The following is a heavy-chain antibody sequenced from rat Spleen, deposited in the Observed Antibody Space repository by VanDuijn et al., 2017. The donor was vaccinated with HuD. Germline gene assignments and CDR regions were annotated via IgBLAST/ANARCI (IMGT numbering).Heavy chain of an antibody. J-gene: IGHJ2*01. Sequence: EVQLVESGGGLVQPGRSLKLSCAASGFIFSDFYMAWVRQAPTKGLEWGATISYGDSSGHSSTYYRDSVKGRFTISRDNAKSTLSLQMDSLRSEDTATYYCARRHYGYTDYFDSWGQGVMVTVSS. CDR3: ARRHYGYTDYFDS. CDR2: ISYGDSSGHSST. D-gene: IGHD1-11*01. CDR1: GFIFSDFY. V-gene: IGHV5-29*01.